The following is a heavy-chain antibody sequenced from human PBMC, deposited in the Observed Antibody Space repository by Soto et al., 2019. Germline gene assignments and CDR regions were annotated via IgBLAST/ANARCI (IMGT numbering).Heavy chain of an antibody. J-gene: IGHJ3*02. CDR1: GFTFSSYA. CDR2: ISGSGGST. Sequence: EVQLLESGGGLVQPGGSLRLSCAASGFTFSSYAMSWVRQAPGKWLEWVSAISGSGGSTYYADSVKGRFTISSDNSKNTLSLQVNRLRAEDTAVYYCAKDPYDFWSGYYVVDAFDIWGQGTMVTVSS. V-gene: IGHV3-23*01. CDR3: AKDPYDFWSGYYVVDAFDI. D-gene: IGHD3-3*01.